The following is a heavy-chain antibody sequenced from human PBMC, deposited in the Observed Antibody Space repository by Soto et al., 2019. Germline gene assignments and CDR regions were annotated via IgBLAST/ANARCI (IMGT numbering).Heavy chain of an antibody. CDR1: GFSLSTSGMC. CDR3: ARIFKYSSSWSHDY. CDR2: IDWDDDK. D-gene: IGHD6-13*01. Sequence: SGPTLVNPTQTLTLTCTFSGFSLSTSGMCVSWIRQPPGKALEWLALIDWDDDKYYSTSLKTRLTISKDTSKNQVVLTMTNMDPVDTATYYCARIFKYSSSWSHDYWGQGTLVTVSS. V-gene: IGHV2-70*01. J-gene: IGHJ4*02.